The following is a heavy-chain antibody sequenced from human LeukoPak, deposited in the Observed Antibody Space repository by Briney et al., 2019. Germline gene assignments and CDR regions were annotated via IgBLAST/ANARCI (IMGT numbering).Heavy chain of an antibody. CDR3: AREGTARDAFDI. Sequence: PGGSLRLSCAASGFTFSYYAMHWVRQAPGKGPEWVAFISSDGSDKYYADSTKGRFTISRDNSKNTLYLQMTSLRGEDTAMYYCAREGTARDAFDIWGQGTMVTVSS. CDR1: GFTFSYYA. V-gene: IGHV3-30-3*01. J-gene: IGHJ3*02. CDR2: ISSDGSDK. D-gene: IGHD2-21*02.